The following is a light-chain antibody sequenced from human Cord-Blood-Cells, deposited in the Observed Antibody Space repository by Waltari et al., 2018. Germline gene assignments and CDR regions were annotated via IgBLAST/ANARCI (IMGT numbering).Light chain of an antibody. Sequence: QSVLTQPPSVSGAPGQRVTIPCTGSSPNLGAGYDVHWYPQLPGTAPKLLIYGNSNRPSGVPDRFSGSKSGTSASLAITGLQAEDEADYYCQSYDSSLSGVVFGGGTKLTVL. CDR2: GNS. V-gene: IGLV1-40*01. J-gene: IGLJ2*01. CDR1: SPNLGAGYD. CDR3: QSYDSSLSGVV.